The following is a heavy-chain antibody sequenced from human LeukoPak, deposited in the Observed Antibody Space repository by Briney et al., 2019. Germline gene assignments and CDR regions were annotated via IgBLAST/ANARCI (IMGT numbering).Heavy chain of an antibody. CDR2: IYTSGST. Sequence: PSETLSLTCTVSGGSISSYYWSWIRQPAGKGLEWIGRIYTSGSTNYNPSLKSRVTISVDTSKNQFSLKLSSVTAADTAVYYCAREPSYYYDSSGYYYFDYWGQGTLVTVSS. CDR3: AREPSYYYDSSGYYYFDY. CDR1: GGSISSYY. V-gene: IGHV4-4*07. D-gene: IGHD3-22*01. J-gene: IGHJ4*02.